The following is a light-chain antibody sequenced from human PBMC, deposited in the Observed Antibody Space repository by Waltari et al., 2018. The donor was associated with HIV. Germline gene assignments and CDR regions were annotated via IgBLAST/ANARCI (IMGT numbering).Light chain of an antibody. J-gene: IGKJ4*02. CDR1: HVITND. CDR3: LQYKNYPQT. CDR2: ATS. V-gene: IGKV1-17*01. Sequence: DIQMTQSPSSLSASVGDRVTITCRASHVITNDLAWYQQKPGKAPERLSYATSILQCGVPSRCSGSGSGTDFTLTISRLQPEDSAIYDWLQYKNYPQTFGRGTKVEI.